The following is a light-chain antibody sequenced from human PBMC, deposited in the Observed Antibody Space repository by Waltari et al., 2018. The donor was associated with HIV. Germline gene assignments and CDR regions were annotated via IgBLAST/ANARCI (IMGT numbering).Light chain of an antibody. CDR2: DIN. CDR1: KSTFGNNY. CDR3: GTWDVRLSAGVFGSGTKV. Sequence: QSALTQHPPSVSAAPGQKVTMSCSGRKSTFGNNYVCWYQHRPGIAPRLLIYDINKRPLGIPQRFAAAKSGTSATLGITGLQTADEGEYYCGTWDVRLSAGVFGSGTKVF. J-gene: IGLJ1*01. V-gene: IGLV1-51*01.